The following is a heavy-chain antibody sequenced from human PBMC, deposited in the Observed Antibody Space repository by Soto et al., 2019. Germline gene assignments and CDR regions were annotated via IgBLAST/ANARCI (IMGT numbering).Heavy chain of an antibody. Sequence: QVQLVQSGAEVKKPGASVKVSCNISGYTLTEISMHWVRQAPGKGLEWMGGFDPEDGETIYAQQFQGRVTMTEDTSTDTAYLELSGLRSEDTAIFYCATSSPGGNFAYWGQGTLVTVSS. D-gene: IGHD3-16*01. CDR3: ATSSPGGNFAY. J-gene: IGHJ4*02. CDR1: GYTLTEIS. CDR2: FDPEDGET. V-gene: IGHV1-24*01.